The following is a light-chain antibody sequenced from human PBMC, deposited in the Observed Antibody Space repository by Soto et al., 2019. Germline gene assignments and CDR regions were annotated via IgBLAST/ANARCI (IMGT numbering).Light chain of an antibody. V-gene: IGKV1-16*02. CDR1: QDISSF. J-gene: IGKJ5*01. CDR3: QQYNTYPIT. CDR2: GAS. Sequence: DIQMTQSPSSLSASVGDRVTITCRASQDISSFLAWFQQKPGKAPQSLIYGASSLRSGVPPKFSGTGSGTEFPLNITSLQPEDSATYYCQQYNTYPITFGQGTRLEIK.